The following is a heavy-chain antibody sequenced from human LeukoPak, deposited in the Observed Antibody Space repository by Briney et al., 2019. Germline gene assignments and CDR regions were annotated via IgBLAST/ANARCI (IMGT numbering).Heavy chain of an antibody. CDR1: GFTVSSNY. CDR3: ARPFYGDPDHDAFDI. Sequence: GGSLRHSCAPSGFTVSSNYMSWVRQAPGKGLEWVSAIYSGGSTYYADSVKGRFTISRDNSKNTLYLQMNSLRAEDTAVYYCARPFYGDPDHDAFDIWGQGTMVTVSS. V-gene: IGHV3-53*01. CDR2: IYSGGST. D-gene: IGHD4-17*01. J-gene: IGHJ3*02.